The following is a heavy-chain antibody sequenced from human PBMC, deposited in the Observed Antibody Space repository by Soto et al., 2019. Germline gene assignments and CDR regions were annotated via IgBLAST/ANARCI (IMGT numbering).Heavy chain of an antibody. CDR1: GGSISSSSYY. D-gene: IGHD6-13*01. CDR3: ARLPNIGAAAGTPSDAFDI. J-gene: IGHJ3*02. CDR2: IYYSGST. V-gene: IGHV4-39*01. Sequence: SETLSLTCTVSGGSISSSSYYWGWIRQPPGKGLEWIGSIYYSGSTYYNPSLKSRVTISGDTSKNQFSLKLSSVTAADTAVYYCARLPNIGAAAGTPSDAFDIWGQGTMVTVSS.